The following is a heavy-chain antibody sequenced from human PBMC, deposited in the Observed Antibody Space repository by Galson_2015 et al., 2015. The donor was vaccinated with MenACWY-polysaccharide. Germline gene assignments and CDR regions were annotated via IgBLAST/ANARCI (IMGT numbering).Heavy chain of an antibody. V-gene: IGHV3-49*03. Sequence: SLRLSCAASGFIFGDYAMAWFRQAPGKGLGWIGFIRCKASGAATAYAASVKGRFSISRDDSKSIAYLQMNSLQPEDTAVYYCTRDRPIDYWGQGTLVPVSS. J-gene: IGHJ4*02. CDR2: IRCKASGAAT. CDR1: GFIFGDYA. CDR3: TRDRPIDY.